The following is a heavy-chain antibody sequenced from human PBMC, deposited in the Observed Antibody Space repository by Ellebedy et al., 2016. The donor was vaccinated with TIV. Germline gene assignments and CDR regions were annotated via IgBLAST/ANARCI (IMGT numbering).Heavy chain of an antibody. CDR2: INPNSGGT. CDR3: TIDLTNIRSGDD. V-gene: IGHV1-2*02. D-gene: IGHD2/OR15-2a*01. J-gene: IGHJ4*02. Sequence: AASVKVSCKTSGYTFTDYYIHWVRQAPGQGLEWMAWINPNSGGTNYAQKFQGRVTVTRDTSTSTAFLELSRLRSDDTAVYYCTIDLTNIRSGDDWGQGTLVTVSS. CDR1: GYTFTDYY.